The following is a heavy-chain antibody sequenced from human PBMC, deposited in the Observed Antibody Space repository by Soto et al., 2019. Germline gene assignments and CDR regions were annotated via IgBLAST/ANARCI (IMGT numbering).Heavy chain of an antibody. CDR2: IYTSGST. CDR1: GGSISSYD. J-gene: IGHJ6*02. D-gene: IGHD3-3*01. V-gene: IGHV4-4*07. CDR3: ARDRLNDYDFWSGYYKDYYGMDV. Sequence: SETLSLTCTVSGGSISSYDCSWIRQPAGKGLEWIGRIYTSGSTNYNPSLKSRVTMSVDTSKNQSSLKLSSVTAADTAVYYCARDRLNDYDFWSGYYKDYYGMDVWGQGTTVTVSS.